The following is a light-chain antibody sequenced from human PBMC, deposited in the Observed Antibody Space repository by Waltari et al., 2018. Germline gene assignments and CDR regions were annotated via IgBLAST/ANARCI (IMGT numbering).Light chain of an antibody. J-gene: IGKJ1*01. V-gene: IGKV4-1*01. CDR1: QSVFLSGHNYNG. Sequence: DIVMTQSPDSLAVSLGERATINCKSSQSVFLSGHNYNGLTWYQKKPGQPPQLLIFLASARVSGVPDRFSGSGSETDFSLTISSLQAEDVAVYYCQQNRDTPRTFGQGTKVEIK. CDR3: QQNRDTPRT. CDR2: LAS.